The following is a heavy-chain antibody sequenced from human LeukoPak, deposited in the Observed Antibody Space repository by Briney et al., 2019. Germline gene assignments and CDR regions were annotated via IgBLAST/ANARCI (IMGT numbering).Heavy chain of an antibody. Sequence: SETLSLTCTVSGGSISSGSYYWSWIRQPAGKGLEWIGRIYTSGSTNYNPSLKSRVTLSVDTSKNQFSLKLSSVTAADTAVYYCARGVSGYSYGSRLDYYYMDVWGKGTTVTVSS. V-gene: IGHV4-61*02. J-gene: IGHJ6*03. CDR2: IYTSGST. CDR1: GGSISSGSYY. CDR3: ARGVSGYSYGSRLDYYYMDV. D-gene: IGHD5-18*01.